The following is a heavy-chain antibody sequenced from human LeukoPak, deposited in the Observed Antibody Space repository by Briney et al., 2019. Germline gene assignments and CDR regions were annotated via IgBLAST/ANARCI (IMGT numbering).Heavy chain of an antibody. D-gene: IGHD2-2*01. J-gene: IGHJ3*02. CDR1: GYTFTGYY. CDR2: INPNSGGT. CDR3: ARDLGYCSSTSCYGAFDI. V-gene: IGHV1-2*02. Sequence: ASVKVSCKASGYTFTGYYMHWVRQAPGQGLEWMGWINPNSGGTNYAQKFQGRVTMTRETSISTAYMELSRLRSDDTAVYYCARDLGYCSSTSCYGAFDIWGQGTMVTVSS.